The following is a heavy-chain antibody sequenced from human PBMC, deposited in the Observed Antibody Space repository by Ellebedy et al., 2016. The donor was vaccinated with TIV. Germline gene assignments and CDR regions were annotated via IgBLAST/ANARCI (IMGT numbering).Heavy chain of an antibody. CDR3: ARQEGDFWSGYLDY. D-gene: IGHD3-3*01. J-gene: IGHJ4*02. Sequence: ASVKVSCXASGYTFTSYDINWVRQATGQGLEWMGWMNPNSGNTGYAQKFQGRVTMTRNTSISTAYMELSSLRSEDTAVYYCARQEGDFWSGYLDYWGQGTLVTVSS. V-gene: IGHV1-8*01. CDR1: GYTFTSYD. CDR2: MNPNSGNT.